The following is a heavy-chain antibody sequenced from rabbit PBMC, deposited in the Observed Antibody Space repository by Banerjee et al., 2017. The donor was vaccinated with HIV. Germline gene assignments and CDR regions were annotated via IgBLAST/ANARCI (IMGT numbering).Heavy chain of an antibody. CDR1: GIDFRRNG. J-gene: IGHJ4*01. Sequence: QEQLVESGGGLGQPGESLKLSCKASGIDFRRNGISWVRPAPGKGPEWIAYIYPGFGIRNYANSVKGRFTISSDNAQNTVFLQMTSLTASDTATYFCARNGYADYGYATNLWGPGTLVTVS. V-gene: IGHV1S47*01. CDR3: ARNGYADYGYATNL. CDR2: IYPGFGIR. D-gene: IGHD6-1*01.